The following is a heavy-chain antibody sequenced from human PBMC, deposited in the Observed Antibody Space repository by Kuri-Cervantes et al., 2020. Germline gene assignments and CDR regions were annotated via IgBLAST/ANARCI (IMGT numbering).Heavy chain of an antibody. Sequence: GGSLRLSCAASGFTFSSYGMHWVRQAPDKGLEWVAVIWYDGSNKYYADSVKGRFTISRDNSKNTLYLQMNSLRAEDTAVYYCARVGIAAAGPYYFDYWGQGTLVTVSS. CDR1: GFTFSSYG. D-gene: IGHD6-13*01. CDR2: IWYDGSNK. J-gene: IGHJ4*02. CDR3: ARVGIAAAGPYYFDY. V-gene: IGHV3-30*19.